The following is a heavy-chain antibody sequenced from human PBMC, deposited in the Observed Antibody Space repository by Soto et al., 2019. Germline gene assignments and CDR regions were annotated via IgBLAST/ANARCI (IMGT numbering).Heavy chain of an antibody. CDR3: AGDKGVETTSRWSEP. CDR1: GYTFTSYG. D-gene: IGHD1-7*01. CDR2: ISAYNGNT. V-gene: IGHV1-18*04. Sequence: ASVKVSCKASGYTFTSYGISWVRQAPGQGLEWMGWISAYNGNTNYAQKLQGRVTMTTDTSTSTDYMELRSLRSDDTAVYYCAGDKGVETTSRWSEPWGQETLFNVSS. J-gene: IGHJ5*02.